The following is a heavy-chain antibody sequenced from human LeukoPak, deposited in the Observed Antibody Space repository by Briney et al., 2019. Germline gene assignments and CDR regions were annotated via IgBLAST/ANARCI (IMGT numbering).Heavy chain of an antibody. CDR2: IWYDGSNK. CDR3: ARDLEVFDS. J-gene: IGHJ4*02. V-gene: IGHV3-33*01. Sequence: GGSLRLSCAASGFTFSSYGMHWVRQAPGKGLEWMAVIWYDGSNKYYADSVKGRFIISRDNSKKTLYLQMNSLRAEDTAVYYCARDLEVFDSWGQGTLVTVSS. CDR1: GFTFSSYG. D-gene: IGHD3-3*01.